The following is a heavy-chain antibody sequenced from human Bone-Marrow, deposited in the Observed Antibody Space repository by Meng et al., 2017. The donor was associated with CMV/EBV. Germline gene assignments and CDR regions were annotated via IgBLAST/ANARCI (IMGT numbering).Heavy chain of an antibody. CDR2: INHSGST. V-gene: IGHV4-34*01. J-gene: IGHJ4*02. Sequence: SFSGYYWSWIRQPPGKGLEWIGEINHSGSTNSNPSLKSRVTISVDTSKNQFSLKLSSVTAADTAVYYCARGAYCSSTSCYCGALDYWGQGTLVTVSS. D-gene: IGHD2-2*01. CDR3: ARGAYCSSTSCYCGALDY. CDR1: SFSGYY.